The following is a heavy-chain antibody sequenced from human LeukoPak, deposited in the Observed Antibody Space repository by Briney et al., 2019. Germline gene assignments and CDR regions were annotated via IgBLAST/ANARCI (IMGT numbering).Heavy chain of an antibody. CDR1: GGSISGHY. V-gene: IGHV4-59*11. CDR3: ARVFRGVVTSNWFDP. CDR2: IFDNGST. Sequence: SETLSLTCTVSGGSISGHYWTWIRQPPGKGLEWIGYIFDNGSTNFNSSLQSRVTMSLDTSKNQFSLKLSSVTAADTAVYYCARVFRGVVTSNWFDPWGQGALATVSS. D-gene: IGHD2-21*02. J-gene: IGHJ5*02.